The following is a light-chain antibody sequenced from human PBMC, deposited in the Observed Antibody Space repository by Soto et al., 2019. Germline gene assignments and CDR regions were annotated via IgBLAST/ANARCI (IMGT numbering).Light chain of an antibody. Sequence: EIVLTQSPGTLSLSPGERATLSCRASQSLSNNIYLAWYQQKPGQAPRLLIYYISTRATGIPARFSGSGSGTEFTLTINSLQSEDSAVYYCQQHNQWPITFGQGTRLEIK. CDR3: QQHNQWPIT. J-gene: IGKJ5*01. V-gene: IGKV3D-15*01. CDR1: QSLSNN. CDR2: YIS.